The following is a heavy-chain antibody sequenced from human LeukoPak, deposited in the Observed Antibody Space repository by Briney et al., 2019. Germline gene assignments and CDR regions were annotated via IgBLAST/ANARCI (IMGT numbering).Heavy chain of an antibody. Sequence: GASVKVSCKASGYTFTDYYMHWVRQATGQGLEWMGIINPSDGSTNYAQKFQGRVNMTSDTSTRRVYVAGSRRSCEVTHVYYCVTFHRWDAFDFWGQGTLVTVSS. CDR3: VTFHRWDAFDF. D-gene: IGHD1-20*01. J-gene: IGHJ3*01. CDR2: INPSDGST. CDR1: GYTFTDYY. V-gene: IGHV1-46*01.